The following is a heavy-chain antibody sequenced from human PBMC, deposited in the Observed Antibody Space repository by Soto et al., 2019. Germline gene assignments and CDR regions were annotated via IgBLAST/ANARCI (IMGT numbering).Heavy chain of an antibody. CDR1: GGSVNSGGYS. D-gene: IGHD2-8*01. J-gene: IGHJ5*02. V-gene: IGHV4-30-2*01. CDR2: ISPSGSP. Sequence: QVQLQESGSRLVRPSQTVSLTCSVSGGSVNSGGYSWIWIRQPPGKGLEWIAFISPSGSPAYNPSLKSRVTISVDRSKNQISLELSSVPAADTAVYYCTRGVLAWGPGTRVTVSS. CDR3: TRGVLA.